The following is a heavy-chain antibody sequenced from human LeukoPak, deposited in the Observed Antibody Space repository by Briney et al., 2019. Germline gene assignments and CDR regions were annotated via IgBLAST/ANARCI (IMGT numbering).Heavy chain of an antibody. J-gene: IGHJ4*02. Sequence: GGSLRLSCAASGFTFSSYAMHWVRQAPGKGLEWVSLISWDGGSTYYADSVKGRFTISRDNSKNSLYLQKNSLRAEDTALYYCAKESQWLASVSHFDYWGQGTLVTVSS. CDR2: ISWDGGST. CDR3: AKESQWLASVSHFDY. CDR1: GFTFSSYA. V-gene: IGHV3-43D*03. D-gene: IGHD6-19*01.